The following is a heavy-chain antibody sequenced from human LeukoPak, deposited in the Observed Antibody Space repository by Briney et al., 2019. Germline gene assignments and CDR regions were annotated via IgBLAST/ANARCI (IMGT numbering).Heavy chain of an antibody. D-gene: IGHD3-3*01. V-gene: IGHV3-48*01. J-gene: IGHJ5*02. Sequence: GGSLRLSCAASGFTFSSYSMNWVRQAPGKGLEWVSHISSSSSTIYYADSVKGRFTISRDNAKNSLYLQMNSLRAEDTAVYYCARDTTIFGVVDEGNWFDPWGQGTLVTVSS. CDR2: ISSSSSTI. CDR1: GFTFSSYS. CDR3: ARDTTIFGVVDEGNWFDP.